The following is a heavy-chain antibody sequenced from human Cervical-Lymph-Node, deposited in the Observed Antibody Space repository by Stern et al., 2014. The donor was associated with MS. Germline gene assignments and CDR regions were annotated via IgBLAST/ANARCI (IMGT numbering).Heavy chain of an antibody. CDR3: AREGEYCSGSRCYPFLDY. D-gene: IGHD2-15*01. J-gene: IGHJ4*02. CDR2: ISHTGSV. CDR1: GGSLRSYY. V-gene: IGHV4-59*01. Sequence: QVQLQESGPGLVKPSETLSLTCTVSGGSLRSYYWNWIRQAPGKGLAWLGVISHTGSVNYNPSLSSRVAMSVDTSKNQFSLTVSSVTAADTAVYYCAREGEYCSGSRCYPFLDYWGQGTLVTVSS.